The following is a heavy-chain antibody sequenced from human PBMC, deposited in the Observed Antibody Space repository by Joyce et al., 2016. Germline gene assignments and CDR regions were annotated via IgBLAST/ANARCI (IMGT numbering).Heavy chain of an antibody. CDR2: VSGKNDDT. V-gene: IGHV1-18*04. D-gene: IGHD2-15*01. CDR3: ARQVVATDDRGDYFDY. CDR1: GYTFTSYA. Sequence: QVQLVQSGADVKKPGASVKVSCQTSGYTFTSYAVSWLRLAPGQGIEWMGWVSGKNDDTRYSQKFQGRVIMTTDTSTSMASMELRSLNSDDTGVYYCARQVVATDDRGDYFDYWGQGTLVIVSS. J-gene: IGHJ4*02.